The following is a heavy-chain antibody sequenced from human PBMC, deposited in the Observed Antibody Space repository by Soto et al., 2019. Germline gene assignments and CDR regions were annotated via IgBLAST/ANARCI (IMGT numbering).Heavy chain of an antibody. J-gene: IGHJ4*02. CDR3: ARSSGYYYLEY. Sequence: QVQLVQSGAEVKKPGASVKVSCKASGYTFTNYAMHWVRQAPGQRLEWMGWINAGNGNTKYSQQFQGRVTITRDTYACTAYMELSSLRSEDTAVYYCARSSGYYYLEYWGQGTLVTVSS. CDR1: GYTFTNYA. CDR2: INAGNGNT. V-gene: IGHV1-3*01. D-gene: IGHD3-22*01.